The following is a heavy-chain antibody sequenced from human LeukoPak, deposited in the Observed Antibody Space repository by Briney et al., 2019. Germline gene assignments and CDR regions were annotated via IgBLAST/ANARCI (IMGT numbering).Heavy chain of an antibody. J-gene: IGHJ4*02. Sequence: ASVKVSCKASGYTFTSYGISWVRQAPGQGLEWMGWINPKSGDPIYVQKFQGRVTLTRDTSIDTVYLELSSLKSDDTAVYYCARDPGHDTSNYGGLDFWGQGTLVTVSS. CDR3: ARDPGHDTSNYGGLDF. CDR1: GYTFTSYG. D-gene: IGHD4-11*01. CDR2: INPKSGDP. V-gene: IGHV1-2*02.